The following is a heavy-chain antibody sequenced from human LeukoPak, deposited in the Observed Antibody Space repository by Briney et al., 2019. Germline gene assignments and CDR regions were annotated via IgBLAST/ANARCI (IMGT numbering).Heavy chain of an antibody. V-gene: IGHV4-59*01. J-gene: IGHJ2*01. CDR2: IYYSGST. CDR3: ARPLGSGFFRWYFDL. CDR1: GGSISSYY. Sequence: SETLSLTCTVSGGSISSYYWNWIRQPPGKGLEWIGYIYYSGSTDYNPSLKSRVTKSLDTSKDQFSLRLSSVTAADTAVYYCARPLGSGFFRWYFDLWGRGTLVTVSS. D-gene: IGHD3-9*01.